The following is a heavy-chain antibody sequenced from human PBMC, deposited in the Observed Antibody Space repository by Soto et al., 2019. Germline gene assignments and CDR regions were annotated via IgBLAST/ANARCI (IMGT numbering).Heavy chain of an antibody. CDR3: AAHPLSYYYDTSRAFDI. CDR2: ISSSSSYT. CDR1: GFTFSDYY. J-gene: IGHJ3*02. D-gene: IGHD3-22*01. V-gene: IGHV3-11*06. Sequence: PGGSLRLSCAASGFTFSDYYMSWIRQAPGKGLEWVSYISSSSSYTNYADSVKGRFTISRDNAKNSLYLQMNNLRAEDTAVYYCAAHPLSYYYDTSRAFDIWGQGTMVTVSS.